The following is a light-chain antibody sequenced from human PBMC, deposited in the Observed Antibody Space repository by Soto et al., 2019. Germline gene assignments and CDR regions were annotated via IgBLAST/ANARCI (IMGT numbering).Light chain of an antibody. CDR1: SSDVGGYSS. V-gene: IGLV2-14*01. Sequence: QSALTQPASVSGSPGQSITISCTGTSSDVGGYSSVSWYQQHPGKAPKLIIYDVSNRPSGVSNRFSGSKSGNTASLTISGLQAEDEADYYCSSYTSSSTPFYVFGTGTKVTVL. J-gene: IGLJ1*01. CDR3: SSYTSSSTPFYV. CDR2: DVS.